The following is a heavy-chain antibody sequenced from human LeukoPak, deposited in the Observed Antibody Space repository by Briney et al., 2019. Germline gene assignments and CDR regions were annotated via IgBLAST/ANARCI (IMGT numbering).Heavy chain of an antibody. CDR3: AKDGDCSGGSCYTAGDYYYGMDV. J-gene: IGHJ6*02. Sequence: GRSLRLSCAASGLTFSNYAMHWVRQAPGKGLEWVAVISFDGSNAYYADSMKGRFTISRDDSKNTLYLQMNSLRAEDTAVYYCAKDGDCSGGSCYTAGDYYYGMDVWGQGTTVTVSS. CDR1: GLTFSNYA. CDR2: ISFDGSNA. D-gene: IGHD2-15*01. V-gene: IGHV3-30-3*01.